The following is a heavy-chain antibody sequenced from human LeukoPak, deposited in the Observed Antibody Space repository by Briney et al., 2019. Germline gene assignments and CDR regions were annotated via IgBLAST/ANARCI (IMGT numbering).Heavy chain of an antibody. CDR3: ARGITYYYDSSGYYYFDY. D-gene: IGHD3-22*01. V-gene: IGHV1-69*01. Sequence: SVKVSCKDSGGTFSSYAISWVRQAPGQGLEWMGGIIPIFGTANYAQKFQGRVTITADESTSTAYMELSSLRSEDTAVYYCARGITYYYDSSGYYYFDYWGQGTLVTVSS. J-gene: IGHJ4*02. CDR1: GGTFSSYA. CDR2: IIPIFGTA.